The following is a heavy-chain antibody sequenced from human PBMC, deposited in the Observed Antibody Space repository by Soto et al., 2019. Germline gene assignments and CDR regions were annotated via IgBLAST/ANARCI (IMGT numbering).Heavy chain of an antibody. V-gene: IGHV3-30-3*01. D-gene: IGHD3-22*01. CDR1: GFTFSSYA. CDR2: ISYDGSNK. J-gene: IGHJ6*02. CDR3: AREDYYDSSGYSLLHYYYYYGMDV. Sequence: GGSLRLSCAVSGFTFSSYAMHWVRQAPGKGLEWVAVISYDGSNKYYADSVKGRFTISRDNSKNTLYLQMNSLRAEDTAVYYCAREDYYDSSGYSLLHYYYYYGMDVWGQGTTVTVSS.